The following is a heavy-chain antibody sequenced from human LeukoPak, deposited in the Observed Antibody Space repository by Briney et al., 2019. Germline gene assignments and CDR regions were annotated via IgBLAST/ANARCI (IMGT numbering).Heavy chain of an antibody. J-gene: IGHJ4*02. CDR2: ISPNSGGT. CDR1: GYTFTGYY. CDR3: AKDHNRGYSYGQGNY. D-gene: IGHD5-18*01. Sequence: GASVKVSCKASGYTFTGYYMHWVRQAPGQGLEWMGWISPNSGGTNYAQKFQGRVTMTRDTSISTAYMELSRLRSDDTAVYYCAKDHNRGYSYGQGNYWGQGTLVTVSS. V-gene: IGHV1-2*02.